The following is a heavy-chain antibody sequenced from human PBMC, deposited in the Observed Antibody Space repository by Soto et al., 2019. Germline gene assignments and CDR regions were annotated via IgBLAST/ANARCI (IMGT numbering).Heavy chain of an antibody. CDR1: GGTFSSYT. J-gene: IGHJ3*02. CDR2: IIPILGIA. D-gene: IGHD6-13*01. CDR3: AREIAAAGTGNDAFDI. V-gene: IGHV1-69*08. Sequence: QVQLVQSGAEVKKPGSSVKVSCKASGGTFSSYTISWVRQAPGQGLEWMGRIIPILGIANYAQKFQGRVTITXXKXTXXAYMELSSLRSEDTAVYYCAREIAAAGTGNDAFDIWGQGTMVTVSS.